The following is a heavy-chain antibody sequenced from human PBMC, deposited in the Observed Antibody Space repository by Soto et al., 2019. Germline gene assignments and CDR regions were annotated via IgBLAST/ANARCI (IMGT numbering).Heavy chain of an antibody. CDR1: GGSINSGDYY. D-gene: IGHD3-10*01. J-gene: IGHJ3*02. CDR3: ARFRGHAFDI. Sequence: QVQLQESGPGLVKPSQTLSLNCSGSGGSINSGDYYWSWIRQHAGQGLEWIGYIYYSGTTYYNPSPKKRITRTIDTSKNQFSLEMISVTAAETAVYYCARFRGHAFDIRGQGTMGTVSS. CDR2: IYYSGTT. V-gene: IGHV4-31*03.